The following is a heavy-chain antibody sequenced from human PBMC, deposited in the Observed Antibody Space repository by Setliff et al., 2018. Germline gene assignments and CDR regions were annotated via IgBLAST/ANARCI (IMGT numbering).Heavy chain of an antibody. V-gene: IGHV3-15*01. CDR2: IKSKTDGGTT. CDR1: GFTFSNAW. J-gene: IGHJ6*03. D-gene: IGHD4-17*01. Sequence: GESLKISCAASGFTFSNAWMSWVRQAPGKGLEWVGRIKSKTDGGTTDYAAPVKGRFTISRDDSKNTLYLQMNSLKTEDTAVYYCTTSISEDYDYGENEGVYYYYYYMDVWGKGTTVTVSS. CDR3: TTSISEDYDYGENEGVYYYYYYMDV.